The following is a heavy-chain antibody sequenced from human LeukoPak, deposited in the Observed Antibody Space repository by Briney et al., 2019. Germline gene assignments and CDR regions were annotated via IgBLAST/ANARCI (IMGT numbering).Heavy chain of an antibody. J-gene: IGHJ6*03. V-gene: IGHV3-21*01. CDR1: GFTFSAYS. CDR3: ARGGFNMVRGVIIPSNSYYYYMDI. D-gene: IGHD3-10*01. CDR2: ITSGDYG. Sequence: GGSLRLSCAASGFTFSAYSMNWVRQAPGKGLEWCSSITSGDYGYVPDSLKGGFTISRNNAKSSLYLQMNSLRAEDTAVYYCARGGFNMVRGVIIPSNSYYYYMDIWGKGTTVTVSS.